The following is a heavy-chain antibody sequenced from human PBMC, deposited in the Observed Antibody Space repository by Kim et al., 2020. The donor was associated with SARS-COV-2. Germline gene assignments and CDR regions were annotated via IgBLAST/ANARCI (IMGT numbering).Heavy chain of an antibody. D-gene: IGHD3-10*01. Sequence: LKSRVTISVDPSKKQFALKLSSVTAADTAVYYCARGDGSGSYYNVGMDVWGQGTTVTVSS. V-gene: IGHV4-59*09. CDR3: ARGDGSGSYYNVGMDV. J-gene: IGHJ6*02.